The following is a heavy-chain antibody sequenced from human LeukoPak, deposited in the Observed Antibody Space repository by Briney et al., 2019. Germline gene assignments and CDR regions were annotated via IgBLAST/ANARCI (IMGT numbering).Heavy chain of an antibody. D-gene: IGHD4-23*01. V-gene: IGHV3-74*01. CDR2: INSDGSST. J-gene: IGHJ4*02. CDR3: ASRISGGNYFFDY. Sequence: GGSLRLSCAASGFTFSSYWMHWVRQAPGKGLVWVSRINSDGSSTSYADSVKGRFTISRDNAKNTLHLQMNSLRAEDTAVYYCASRISGGNYFFDYWGQGTLVTVSS. CDR1: GFTFSSYW.